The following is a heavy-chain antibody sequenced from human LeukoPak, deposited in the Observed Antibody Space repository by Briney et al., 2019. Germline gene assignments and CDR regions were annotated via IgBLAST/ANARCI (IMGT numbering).Heavy chain of an antibody. CDR1: GFTFSSYA. CDR3: AKDYSAAPQTFDY. Sequence: GGSLRLSCAASGFTFSSYAMSWVRQAPGKGLEWVSAISGSGGSTYYADSVKARFIISRDNSKNTLYLQMNSLRAEDTAVYYCAKDYSAAPQTFDYWGQGTLVTVSS. CDR2: ISGSGGST. V-gene: IGHV3-23*01. J-gene: IGHJ4*02. D-gene: IGHD2-2*01.